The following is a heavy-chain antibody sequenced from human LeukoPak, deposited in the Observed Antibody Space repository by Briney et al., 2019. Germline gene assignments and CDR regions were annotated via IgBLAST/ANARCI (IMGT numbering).Heavy chain of an antibody. D-gene: IGHD4-23*01. CDR2: FFPGDSDT. CDR3: AGNDEDNSECDY. Sequence: GDSLKISCMGCGYSFTSYWNGWVRQLPGKGLVWMGIFFPGDSDTRYSPSFQGQVTISVDKSLSPPYLQRSSLTASDTAMYYWAGNDEDNSECDYWGQGTLVTVSS. CDR1: GYSFTSYW. J-gene: IGHJ4*02. V-gene: IGHV5-51*01.